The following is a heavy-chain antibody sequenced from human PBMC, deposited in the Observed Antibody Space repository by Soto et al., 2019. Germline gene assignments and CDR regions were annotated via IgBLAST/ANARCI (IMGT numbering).Heavy chain of an antibody. Sequence: PGGSLRLSCAASGLTFSSYGMHWVRQAPGKGLEWVAVISYDGSNKYYADSVKGRFTISRDNSKNTLYLQMNSLRAEDTAVYYCAKDLHEDTAMAPLDYWGQGTLVTVSS. CDR2: ISYDGSNK. J-gene: IGHJ4*02. D-gene: IGHD5-18*01. CDR3: AKDLHEDTAMAPLDY. V-gene: IGHV3-30*18. CDR1: GLTFSSYG.